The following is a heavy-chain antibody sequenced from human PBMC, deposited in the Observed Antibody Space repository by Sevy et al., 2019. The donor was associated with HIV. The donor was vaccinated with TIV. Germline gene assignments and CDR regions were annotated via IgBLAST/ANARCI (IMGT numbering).Heavy chain of an antibody. V-gene: IGHV3-30*18. CDR1: GFTFSTHG. D-gene: IGHD3-9*01. J-gene: IGHJ6*02. CDR3: AKDFTGYNGMDV. Sequence: GGSLRLSCAASGFTFSTHGMHWVRQAPGKGLEWVAVISYHGRNKFYGDSVEGRFTISRDNSKKTLYLQMNSLRTEDTAVYYCAKDFTGYNGMDVWGQGTVVTVSS. CDR2: ISYHGRNK.